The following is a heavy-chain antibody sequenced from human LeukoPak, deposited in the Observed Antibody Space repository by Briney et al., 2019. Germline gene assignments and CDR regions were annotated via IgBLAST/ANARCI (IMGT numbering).Heavy chain of an antibody. Sequence: GGSLRLSCAASGFTFSSYWMSWVRQAPGKGLEWVANIMQDGSGKYYVDSVKGRFTISRDNAKNSLYLQMNSLRAGDTAVYYCAKLGSGYFDYWGQGTLVTVSS. CDR2: IMQDGSGK. CDR3: AKLGSGYFDY. J-gene: IGHJ4*02. CDR1: GFTFSSYW. D-gene: IGHD2-15*01. V-gene: IGHV3-7*01.